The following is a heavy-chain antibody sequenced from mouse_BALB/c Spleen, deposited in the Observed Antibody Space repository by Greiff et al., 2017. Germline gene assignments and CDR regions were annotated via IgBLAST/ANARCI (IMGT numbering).Heavy chain of an antibody. CDR3: ARPIYYDYEGWFAY. J-gene: IGHJ3*01. CDR2: IYPGDGST. V-gene: IGHV1S56*01. D-gene: IGHD2-4*01. CDR1: GYTFTSYY. Sequence: QVQLQQSGAELVRPGSSVKMSCKASGYTFTSYYIHWVKQRPGQGLEWIGWIYPGDGSTKYNEKFKGKTTLTADKSSSTAYMLLRSLTSEDSAIYFCARPIYYDYEGWFAYWGQGTLVTVSA.